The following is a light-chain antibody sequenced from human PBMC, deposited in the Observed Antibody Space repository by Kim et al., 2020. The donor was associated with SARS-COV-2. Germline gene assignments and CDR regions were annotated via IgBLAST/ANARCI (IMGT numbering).Light chain of an antibody. CDR3: SSYTSSSTLV. Sequence: QSALTQPPSVSGSPGQSVTISCTGTSSDVGRYNRVSWYQGPPSAAPKLMIYEVSNRPSGVPDRFSGSKSGNTASLTISGLQAEDESDYYCSSYTSSSTLVFGGGTQLTVL. CDR1: SSDVGRYNR. J-gene: IGLJ3*02. CDR2: EVS. V-gene: IGLV2-18*02.